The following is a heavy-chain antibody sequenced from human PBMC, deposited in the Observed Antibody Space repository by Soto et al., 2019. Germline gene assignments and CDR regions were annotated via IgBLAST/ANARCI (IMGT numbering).Heavy chain of an antibody. V-gene: IGHV3-66*01. D-gene: IGHD6-19*01. CDR3: ARDKGYSSGWYYY. CDR2: IYSGGST. CDR1: GFTVSSNY. J-gene: IGHJ4*02. Sequence: EVQLVESGGGLVQPGGSLRLSCAASGFTVSSNYMSWVRQAPGKGLEWVSVIYSGGSTYYADSVKGRFTISRDNSKNTLYLQMNSVRAEDTAVYYCARDKGYSSGWYYYWGQGTLVTVSS.